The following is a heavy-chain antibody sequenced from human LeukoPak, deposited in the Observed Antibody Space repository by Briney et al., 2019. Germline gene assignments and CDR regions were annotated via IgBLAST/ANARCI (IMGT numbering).Heavy chain of an antibody. V-gene: IGHV4-59*01. Sequence: SETLSLTCTVSGDSISTYSWIWIRQPPGKGLEWIGSISYSGSTSFNPSLQSRVTISVAPSKNQFSLKVNSVTVADTAVYYSAKAMSSAWNFDLWGRGTLVTVSS. CDR2: ISYSGST. J-gene: IGHJ2*01. D-gene: IGHD3-10*01. CDR3: AKAMSSAWNFDL. CDR1: GDSISTYS.